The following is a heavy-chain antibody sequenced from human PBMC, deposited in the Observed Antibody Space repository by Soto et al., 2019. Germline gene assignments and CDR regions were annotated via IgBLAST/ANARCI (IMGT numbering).Heavy chain of an antibody. CDR1: GGSITSGNW. Sequence: QVQLQESGPRLVKPSGTLSLTCAVSGGSITSGNWWSWVRQPPGKGLEWIGEIFHSGSTNYNPSLMSRVTISVDKSKDQFSLKLSSVTAADTAVYYCASLRGVDYWGPGTLVTVSS. J-gene: IGHJ4*02. D-gene: IGHD3-10*01. V-gene: IGHV4-4*02. CDR2: IFHSGST. CDR3: ASLRGVDY.